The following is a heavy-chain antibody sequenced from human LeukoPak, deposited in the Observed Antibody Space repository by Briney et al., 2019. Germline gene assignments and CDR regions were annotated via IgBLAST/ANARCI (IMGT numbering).Heavy chain of an antibody. Sequence: SVKVSCRASGGTFSSYAISWVRQAPGQGLEWMGGIIPIFGTANYAQKFQGRVTITADESTSTAYMELSSLRSEDTAVYYCARDFRKNYDFWSGYSNWFDPWGQGTLVTVSS. CDR3: ARDFRKNYDFWSGYSNWFDP. CDR2: IIPIFGTA. CDR1: GGTFSSYA. J-gene: IGHJ5*02. V-gene: IGHV1-69*01. D-gene: IGHD3-3*01.